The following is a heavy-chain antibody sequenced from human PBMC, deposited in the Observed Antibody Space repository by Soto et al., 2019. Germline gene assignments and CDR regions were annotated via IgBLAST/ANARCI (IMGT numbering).Heavy chain of an antibody. D-gene: IGHD2-15*01. Sequence: QITLKESGPTLVKPTQTLTLTCTFSGFSLSTSGVGVAWIRQPPGKALEWLALIYCDDDKRYRPSLESRLTITKDTSKNLVVLTMTTMDSVDTATYYCAYLPCSGGSCNWFSFSGMDVWGQGTTVTVSS. CDR2: IYCDDDK. CDR1: GFSLSTSGVG. CDR3: AYLPCSGGSCNWFSFSGMDV. J-gene: IGHJ6*02. V-gene: IGHV2-5*02.